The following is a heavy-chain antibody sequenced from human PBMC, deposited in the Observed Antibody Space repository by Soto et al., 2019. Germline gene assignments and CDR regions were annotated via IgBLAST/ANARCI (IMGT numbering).Heavy chain of an antibody. Sequence: PGGSLRLSCAASGFTFSSYSMNWVRQAPGKGLEWVSSISISSSYIYYADSVKGRFTISRDNAKNSLYLQMNSLRAEDTAVYYCARSRVRIQLWPPGGMDVWGQGTTVTVSS. D-gene: IGHD5-18*01. CDR2: ISISSSYI. CDR1: GFTFSSYS. J-gene: IGHJ6*02. CDR3: ARSRVRIQLWPPGGMDV. V-gene: IGHV3-21*01.